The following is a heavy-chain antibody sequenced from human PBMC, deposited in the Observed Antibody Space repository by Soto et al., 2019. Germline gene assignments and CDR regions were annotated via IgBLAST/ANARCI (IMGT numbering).Heavy chain of an antibody. CDR2: INHSGST. CDR3: ARARRGYCSGGSCYSRLFIGTYYFDY. CDR1: GGSFSGYY. V-gene: IGHV4-34*01. Sequence: QVQLQQWGAGLLKPSETLSLTCAVYGGSFSGYYWSWIRQPPGKGLEWIGEINHSGSTNYNPSLKSRVTISVDTSKNQYSLKLSSVTAADTAVYYCARARRGYCSGGSCYSRLFIGTYYFDYWGKGTLVTVSS. D-gene: IGHD2-15*01. J-gene: IGHJ4*02.